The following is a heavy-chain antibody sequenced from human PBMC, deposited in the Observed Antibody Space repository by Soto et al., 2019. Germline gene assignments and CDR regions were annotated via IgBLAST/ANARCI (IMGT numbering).Heavy chain of an antibody. CDR2: ISSSGSTI. V-gene: IGHV3-11*01. D-gene: IGHD2-21*02. Sequence: GGSVRLSCAASGFTFSDYYMSWIRQAPGKGLEWVSYISSSGSTIYYADSVKGRFTISRDNAKNSLYLQMNSLRAEDTAVYYCARGGHLAYCGGDCYSVGYYYGMDVWGQGTTVTVSS. CDR3: ARGGHLAYCGGDCYSVGYYYGMDV. CDR1: GFTFSDYY. J-gene: IGHJ6*02.